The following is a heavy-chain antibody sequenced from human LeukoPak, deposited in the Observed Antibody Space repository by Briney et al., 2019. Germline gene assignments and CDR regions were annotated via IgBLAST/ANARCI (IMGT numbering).Heavy chain of an antibody. D-gene: IGHD5-12*01. V-gene: IGHV3-15*01. CDR1: GFTFTNAW. J-gene: IGHJ4*02. CDR2: IKSKHDGETT. Sequence: GGSLRLSCEASGFTFTNAWMTWVRQAPGKGLEWVGRIKSKHDGETTDYAAPVDGRFTISRDDLDNMMYLQMNSLKTEDTAVYYCATDGYHYFVYWGQGTLVTVSS. CDR3: ATDGYHYFVY.